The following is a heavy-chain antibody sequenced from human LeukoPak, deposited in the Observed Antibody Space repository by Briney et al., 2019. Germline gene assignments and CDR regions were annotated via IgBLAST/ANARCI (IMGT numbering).Heavy chain of an antibody. CDR1: GGSINNYY. D-gene: IGHD1-14*01. J-gene: IGHJ4*02. V-gene: IGHV4-59*01. CDR2: IYYSGST. CDR3: ARDLEPTIPDY. Sequence: SETLSLTCTVSGGSINNYYWSWIRQPPGKGLEWIGYIYYSGSTNYNPSLKSRVTISVDTSKNQFSLKLSSVTAADTAVYYCARDLEPTIPDYWGQGTLVTVSS.